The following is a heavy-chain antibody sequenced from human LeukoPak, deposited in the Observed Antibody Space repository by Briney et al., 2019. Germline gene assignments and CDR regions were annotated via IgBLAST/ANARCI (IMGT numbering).Heavy chain of an antibody. D-gene: IGHD3-22*01. CDR1: GFTFSTYE. Sequence: QPGGSLRLSCAASGFTFSTYEMNWVRQAPGKGLEWVSYISSSGSTIYYADSVEGRFTISRDNAKNSLYLQMNSLRAEDTAVYYCARVEKKYYYDTSSHFDYWGQGTLVTVSS. J-gene: IGHJ4*02. V-gene: IGHV3-48*03. CDR3: ARVEKKYYYDTSSHFDY. CDR2: ISSSGSTI.